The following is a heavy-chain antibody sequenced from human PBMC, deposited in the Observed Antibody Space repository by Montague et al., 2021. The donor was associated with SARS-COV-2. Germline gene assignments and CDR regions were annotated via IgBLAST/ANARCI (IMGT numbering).Heavy chain of an antibody. D-gene: IGHD2-2*01. J-gene: IGHJ4*02. CDR2: TYHRSKWYN. CDR1: GDSVSSNIAT. CDR3: ARIPVGSKYYFDF. Sequence: CAISGDSVSSNIATWNWIRQSPSRGLEWLGRTYHRSKWYNEYAESVKSRITIDPNTSKHQFSLHLNSVTPEDTAVYYCARIPVGSKYYFDFWGQGTLVTVSS. V-gene: IGHV6-1*01.